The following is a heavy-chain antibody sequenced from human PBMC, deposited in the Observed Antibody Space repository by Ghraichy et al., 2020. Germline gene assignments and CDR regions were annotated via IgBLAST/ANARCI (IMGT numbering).Heavy chain of an antibody. J-gene: IGHJ6*02. V-gene: IGHV3-21*01. CDR1: GFTFSSYS. D-gene: IGHD4-17*01. CDR3: ARDPLDYGDYNYYYYGMDV. CDR2: ISSSSSYI. Sequence: GGSLRLSCAASGFTFSSYSMNWVRQAPGKGLEWVSSISSSSSYIYYADSVKGRFTISRDNAKNSLYLQMNSLRAEDTAVYYCARDPLDYGDYNYYYYGMDVWGQGTTVTVSS.